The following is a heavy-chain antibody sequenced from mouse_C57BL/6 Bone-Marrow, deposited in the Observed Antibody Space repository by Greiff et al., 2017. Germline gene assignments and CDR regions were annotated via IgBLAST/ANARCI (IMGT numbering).Heavy chain of an antibody. V-gene: IGHV5-6*01. CDR2: ISCGGSYT. Sequence: VQLQQSGGDLVKPGGSLKLSCAASGFTFSSYGMSWVRQTPANRLEWVATISCGGSYTYYPDSVQGRFPISRDNAKNTLYLQMSSLKSEDKAMKYCARPHYDGSPYYFDYWGQGTTLTVSS. CDR3: ARPHYDGSPYYFDY. D-gene: IGHD1-1*01. J-gene: IGHJ2*01. CDR1: GFTFSSYG.